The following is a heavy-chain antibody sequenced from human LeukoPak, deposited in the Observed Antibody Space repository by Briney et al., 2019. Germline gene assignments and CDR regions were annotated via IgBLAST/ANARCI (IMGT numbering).Heavy chain of an antibody. J-gene: IGHJ5*02. V-gene: IGHV4-59*01. D-gene: IGHD1-26*01. CDR3: ARGGSYPNWFDP. CDR1: GVSISSSY. Sequence: SETLSLTCTVSGVSISSSYWSWIRQPPGKGLEWIGYIYYSGSTHYNPSLNTRITISTDTSKNQFSLKLSSVTAADTAVYYCARGGSYPNWFDPWGQGTLVTVSS. CDR2: IYYSGST.